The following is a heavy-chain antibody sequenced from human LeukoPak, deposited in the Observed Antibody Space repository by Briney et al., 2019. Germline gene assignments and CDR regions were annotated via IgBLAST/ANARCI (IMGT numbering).Heavy chain of an antibody. CDR1: GFPFGSYW. Sequence: PGGSLRLSCAASGFPFGSYWMSWVREARGKGLQWVANIKTDGSETYYLDSVKGRFTISRDNAKNSLYLKINSLRVEDTAVYYCARSLPGTGSWGQGTLVTVSS. D-gene: IGHD3-9*01. CDR2: IKTDGSET. V-gene: IGHV3-7*01. J-gene: IGHJ5*02. CDR3: ARSLPGTGS.